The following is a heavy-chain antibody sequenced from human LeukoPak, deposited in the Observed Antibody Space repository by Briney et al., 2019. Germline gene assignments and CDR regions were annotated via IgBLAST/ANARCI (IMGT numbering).Heavy chain of an antibody. Sequence: WASVKVSCKASGYTFTGYYMHWVRQAPGQGLEWMGWINPNSGGTNYAQKFQGRVTMTRDTSISTAYMELSRLRSDDTAVYYCARDRSLRLRLGELSLYGYWGQGTLVTVSS. CDR3: ARDRSLRLRLGELSLYGY. J-gene: IGHJ4*02. CDR1: GYTFTGYY. V-gene: IGHV1-2*02. D-gene: IGHD3-16*02. CDR2: INPNSGGT.